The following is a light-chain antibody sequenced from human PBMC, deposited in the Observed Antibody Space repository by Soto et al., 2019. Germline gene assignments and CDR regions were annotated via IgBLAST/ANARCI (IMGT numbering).Light chain of an antibody. CDR1: SSDVGAYNL. Sequence: QSALTQPASVSGSPGQSITISCTGTSSDVGAYNLVSWYQHLPDKVPKLIISEVTNRPSGVSDRFSGSKSGNTASLTISGLQAEDEADYYCASLTTTNFVFGSGTKLTVL. V-gene: IGLV2-14*01. J-gene: IGLJ1*01. CDR3: ASLTTTNFV. CDR2: EVT.